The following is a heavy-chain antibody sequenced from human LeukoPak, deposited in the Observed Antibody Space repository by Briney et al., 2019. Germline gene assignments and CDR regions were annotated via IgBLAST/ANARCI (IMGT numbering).Heavy chain of an antibody. CDR2: IKGGGGKT. CDR3: AKGSYYDSSGSFYFDY. CDR1: GFTFSSYA. Sequence: GGSLRLSCAASGFTFSSYAMNWVRQAPGKGLEWVSDIKGGGGKTYYADSVKGRFTISRDNSKNKLYLQMSSLRAEDTAVYYCAKGSYYDSSGSFYFDYWGQGTLVTVSS. V-gene: IGHV3-23*01. J-gene: IGHJ4*02. D-gene: IGHD3-22*01.